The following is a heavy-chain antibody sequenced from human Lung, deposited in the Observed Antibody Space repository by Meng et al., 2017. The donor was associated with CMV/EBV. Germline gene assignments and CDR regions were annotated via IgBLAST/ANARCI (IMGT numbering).Heavy chain of an antibody. D-gene: IGHD2-8*01. J-gene: IGHJ4*02. V-gene: IGHV5-51*01. Sequence: GGSXRLXCKYFGYSFTNCWIGWVRQMPGKGLEWMGIINPGDSDTQYRASFQGQVTISADKSINTAYLQWGSLKASDTAMYYCAIRWRYGNGPYFDYWGQGXLVTVSS. CDR1: GYSFTNCW. CDR2: INPGDSDT. CDR3: AIRWRYGNGPYFDY.